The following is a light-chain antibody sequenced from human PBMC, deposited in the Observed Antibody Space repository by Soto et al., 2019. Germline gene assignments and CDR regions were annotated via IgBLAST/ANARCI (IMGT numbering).Light chain of an antibody. CDR3: AAWDDSMNAWV. V-gene: IGLV1-44*01. J-gene: IGLJ3*02. CDR1: TSNIGSNT. CDR2: SNN. Sequence: QSVVTQPPSASGTPGQRVTISCSGSTSNIGSNTVIWYQQLPGTAPKLLIYSNNKRPSGVPDRFSGSKSGTSASLANSGLQSEDEADYYCAAWDDSMNAWVFGGGTKVTVL.